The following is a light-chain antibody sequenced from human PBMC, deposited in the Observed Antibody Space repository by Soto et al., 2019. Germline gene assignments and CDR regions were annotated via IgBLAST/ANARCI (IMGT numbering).Light chain of an antibody. V-gene: IGKV3-11*01. CDR2: DAF. Sequence: EIVLSQSPATLSLSPGERATLSCRASQSVNSYLAWYQQKPGQAPRLLIYDAFNRATGIPARFSGSGSGTDFALTISSLEPEDFAVYDCQQRSNWVWTFGQGTKVEIK. CDR3: QQRSNWVWT. CDR1: QSVNSY. J-gene: IGKJ1*01.